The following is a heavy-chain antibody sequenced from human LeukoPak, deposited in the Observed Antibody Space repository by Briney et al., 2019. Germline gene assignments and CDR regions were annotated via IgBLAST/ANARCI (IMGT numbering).Heavy chain of an antibody. CDR3: SRSIAAAGHLDY. J-gene: IGHJ4*02. D-gene: IGHD6-13*01. V-gene: IGHV1-2*02. CDR1: GYTFTGYY. CDR2: INHYWGGK. Sequence: ASVKDSCKASGYTFTGYYMHWVRQPRGQGLAWIGWINHYWGGKKYVQKFQGRVTMTKETCISTAYMELRRRRSHDTAVYYFSRSIAAAGHLDYWGRGTLVTVSS.